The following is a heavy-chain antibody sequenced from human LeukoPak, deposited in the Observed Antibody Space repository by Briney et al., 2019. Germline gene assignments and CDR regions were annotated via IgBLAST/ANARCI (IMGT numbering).Heavy chain of an antibody. CDR1: SGSISSSSYY. CDR2: IYYSGST. J-gene: IGHJ5*02. D-gene: IGHD3-10*01. Sequence: PSETLSLTCTVSSGSISSSSYYWGWIRQPPGKGLEWIGSIYYSGSTYYNPSLKSRVTISVDMSKNQFSLKLSSVTAADTAVYYCARELPSRNWFDPWGQGTLVTVSS. V-gene: IGHV4-39*07. CDR3: ARELPSRNWFDP.